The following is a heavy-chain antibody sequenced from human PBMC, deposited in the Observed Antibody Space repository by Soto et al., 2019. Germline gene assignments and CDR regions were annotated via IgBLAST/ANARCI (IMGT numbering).Heavy chain of an antibody. CDR3: AKDRTNGGWNFDY. J-gene: IGHJ4*02. Sequence: EVQLLESGGGLVQPGGSLRLSCAASGFTFSSYAMTWVRQAPGKGLEWVSGLSGSGVNTYYADSVKGRVTISRDNSKNTLYLQMNSLRADDTAVYYCAKDRTNGGWNFDYWGQGTLVTVSS. D-gene: IGHD1-1*01. V-gene: IGHV3-23*01. CDR1: GFTFSSYA. CDR2: LSGSGVNT.